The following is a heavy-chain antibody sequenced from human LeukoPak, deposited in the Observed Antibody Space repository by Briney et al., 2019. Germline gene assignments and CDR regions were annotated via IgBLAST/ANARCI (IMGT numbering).Heavy chain of an antibody. Sequence: ASVKVSCKASVYTFTGYYMPWVRQAPGQGLEWMGRINPNSGGTNYAQKFQGRVTMTRDTSISTAYMELSRLRSDDTAVYYCARDRDILTGSGYYFDYWGQGTLVTVSS. V-gene: IGHV1-2*06. D-gene: IGHD3-9*01. CDR2: INPNSGGT. J-gene: IGHJ4*02. CDR3: ARDRDILTGSGYYFDY. CDR1: VYTFTGYY.